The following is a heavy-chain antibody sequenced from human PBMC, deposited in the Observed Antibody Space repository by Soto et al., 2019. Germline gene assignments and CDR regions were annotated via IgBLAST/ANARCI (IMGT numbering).Heavy chain of an antibody. CDR2: IYYSGST. J-gene: IGHJ5*02. V-gene: IGHV4-59*01. CDR3: AREQQLPTNKSTVWFDP. D-gene: IGHD6-13*01. Sequence: PSETLSLTCTVSGGSISSYYWSWIRQPPGKGLEWIGYIYYSGSTNYNPSLKSRVTISVDTSKNQFSLKLSSVTAADTAVYYCAREQQLPTNKSTVWFDPWGQGTLVTVSS. CDR1: GGSISSYY.